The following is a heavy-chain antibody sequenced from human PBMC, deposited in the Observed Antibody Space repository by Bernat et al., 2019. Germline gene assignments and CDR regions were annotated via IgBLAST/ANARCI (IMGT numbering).Heavy chain of an antibody. J-gene: IGHJ3*02. Sequence: EVQLVESGGGLVQPGGSLRLSCAASGFTFSSYWMSWVRQAPGKGLEWVANIKQDGSEKYYVDSVKDRFTISRENAKNSLYLQMNSLRAEDTAVYYCARDSLYCTNGVCYRDAFDIWGQGTMVTVSS. CDR3: ARDSLYCTNGVCYRDAFDI. D-gene: IGHD2-8*01. CDR2: IKQDGSEK. CDR1: GFTFSSYW. V-gene: IGHV3-7*03.